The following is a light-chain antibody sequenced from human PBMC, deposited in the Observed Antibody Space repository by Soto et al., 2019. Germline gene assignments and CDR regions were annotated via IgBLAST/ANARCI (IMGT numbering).Light chain of an antibody. CDR2: EVN. V-gene: IGLV2-14*01. J-gene: IGLJ1*01. Sequence: QSALAQPASVAGSPGQSITISCTGTSSDVGGYDYVSWYQQHPGKAPKLIIYEVNNRPSGVSHRFSGSKSGNTASLTISGLQDEEEADYYCSSYKSRSTYVFGSGTKVTVL. CDR1: SSDVGGYDY. CDR3: SSYKSRSTYV.